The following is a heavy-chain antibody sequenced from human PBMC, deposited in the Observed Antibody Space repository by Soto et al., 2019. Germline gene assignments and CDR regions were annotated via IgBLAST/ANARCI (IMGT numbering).Heavy chain of an antibody. D-gene: IGHD1-26*01. Sequence: QVQLQESGPGLVKPSQTLSLTSTVSGGSISSGGYYWSWIRQHPGKGLEWIGYIYYSGSTYYNPSLKSRVTISVDTSKNQFSLKLSSATAADTAVYYCARGELRFWFDPWGQGTLVTVSS. V-gene: IGHV4-31*03. CDR2: IYYSGST. CDR1: GGSISSGGYY. J-gene: IGHJ5*02. CDR3: ARGELRFWFDP.